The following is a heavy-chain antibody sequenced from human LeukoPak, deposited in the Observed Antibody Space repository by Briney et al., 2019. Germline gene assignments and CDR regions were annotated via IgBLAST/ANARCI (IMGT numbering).Heavy chain of an antibody. CDR1: GFTFSSYW. V-gene: IGHV3-7*03. CDR2: IKQDGSEK. CDR3: AKAEYYDSSGDYYFDY. J-gene: IGHJ4*02. D-gene: IGHD3-22*01. Sequence: GGSLRLSCAASGFTFSSYWMSWVRQAPGKGLEWVANIKQDGSEKYYVDSVKGRFTISGDNSKNTLYLQMNSLRAEDTAVYYCAKAEYYDSSGDYYFDYWGQGTLVTVSS.